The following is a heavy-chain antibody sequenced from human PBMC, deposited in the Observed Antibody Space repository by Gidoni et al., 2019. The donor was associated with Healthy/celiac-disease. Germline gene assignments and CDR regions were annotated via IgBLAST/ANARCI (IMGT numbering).Heavy chain of an antibody. CDR1: VGSFSGYY. J-gene: IGHJ6*02. D-gene: IGHD3-10*01. CDR2: INHSGST. CDR3: ARGKISYYGSGSYYKRGYYGMDV. V-gene: IGHV4-34*01. Sequence: QVQLQQWGAGLLKPSETLSLTCAVYVGSFSGYYWSWIRQPPGKGLEWIGEINHSGSTNYNPSLKSRVTISVDTSKNQFSLKLSSVTAADTAVYYCARGKISYYGSGSYYKRGYYGMDVWGQGTTVTVSS.